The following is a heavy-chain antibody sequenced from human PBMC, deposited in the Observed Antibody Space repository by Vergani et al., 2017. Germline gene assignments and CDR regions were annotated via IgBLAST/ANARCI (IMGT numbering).Heavy chain of an antibody. J-gene: IGHJ5*02. Sequence: EVQLVQSGAEVKKPGESLKISCKGSGYTFTSYWIGWVRQMPGKGLEWMGIIYPGDSDTTYSPSFQGQVTISADKSISTAYLQWSSLKASDTAMYFCARGLPRGYSYGWWFDPWGQGTLVTVSS. CDR2: IYPGDSDT. CDR3: ARGLPRGYSYGWWFDP. D-gene: IGHD5-18*01. V-gene: IGHV5-51*01. CDR1: GYTFTSYW.